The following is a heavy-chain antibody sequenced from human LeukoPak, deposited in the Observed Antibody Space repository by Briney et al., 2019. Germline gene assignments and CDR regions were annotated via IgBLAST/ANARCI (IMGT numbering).Heavy chain of an antibody. CDR3: ARDLSRWGELFAIGI. D-gene: IGHD1-7*01. CDR2: IWYDGSNK. CDR1: GFTFSSYG. Sequence: PGRSLRLSCAASGFTFSSYGMHWVRQAPGKGLEWVAVIWYDGSNKYYADSVKGRFTISRDNSKNTLYLQMNSLRAEDTAVYYCARDLSRWGELFAIGIWGQGTMVTVSS. J-gene: IGHJ3*02. V-gene: IGHV3-33*01.